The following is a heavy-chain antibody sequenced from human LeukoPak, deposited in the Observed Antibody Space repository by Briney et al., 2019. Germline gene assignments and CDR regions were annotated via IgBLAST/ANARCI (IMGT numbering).Heavy chain of an antibody. CDR2: IYYSGSA. D-gene: IGHD4-11*01. CDR1: GGSISSYY. CDR3: ARGPNFSNSYDY. J-gene: IGHJ4*02. Sequence: NPSETLSLTCTVSGGSISSYYWSWIRQPPGKGLVWIGDIYYSGSAYYNPSLKSRVTISVDTSKNQFSLKLRSVTAADTAVYYCARGPNFSNSYDYWGQGTLVTVSS. V-gene: IGHV4-59*01.